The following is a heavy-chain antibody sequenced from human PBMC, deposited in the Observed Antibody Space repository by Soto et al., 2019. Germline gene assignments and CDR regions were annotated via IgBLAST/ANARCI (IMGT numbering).Heavy chain of an antibody. CDR1: GYTFTSYG. V-gene: IGHV1-18*01. Sequence: QVQLVQSGAEVKKPGASVKVSCKASGYTFTSYGISWGRQAPGQGLEWMGWISAYNGHTNYAQKLQGRVTMTTATSTSTAYMELRSLSSDDTAVYDCARLGGSGWPLFDYWGQGTLVTFSS. CDR2: ISAYNGHT. CDR3: ARLGGSGWPLFDY. D-gene: IGHD6-19*01. J-gene: IGHJ4*02.